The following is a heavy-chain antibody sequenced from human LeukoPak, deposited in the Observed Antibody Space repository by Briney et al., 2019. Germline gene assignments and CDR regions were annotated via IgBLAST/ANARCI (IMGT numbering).Heavy chain of an antibody. V-gene: IGHV3-30*18. CDR1: GFTFSTYG. CDR3: VKGNSGSYYGAFYI. J-gene: IGHJ3*02. Sequence: AGRSLRLSCAASGFTFSTYGMDWVRQAPGKGLEWVSVISNDGSNQDYVDFVKGRFTISRDNSKNTLYLQMNSLRAEDTAIYYCVKGNSGSYYGAFYIWGQGTMVTVSS. D-gene: IGHD1-26*01. CDR2: ISNDGSNQ.